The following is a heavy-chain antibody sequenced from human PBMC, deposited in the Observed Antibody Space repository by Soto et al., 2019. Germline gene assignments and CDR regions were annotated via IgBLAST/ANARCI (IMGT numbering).Heavy chain of an antibody. V-gene: IGHV3-48*04. D-gene: IGHD6-13*01. Sequence: GGSLRLSCAASGFTFSSYGMHWVRQAPGKGLEWVSYISSSGSTIYYADSVKGRFTISRDNAKNSLYLQMNSLRAEDTAVYYCAREQQLALDYWGQGTLVTVSS. CDR1: GFTFSSYG. J-gene: IGHJ4*02. CDR2: ISSSGSTI. CDR3: AREQQLALDY.